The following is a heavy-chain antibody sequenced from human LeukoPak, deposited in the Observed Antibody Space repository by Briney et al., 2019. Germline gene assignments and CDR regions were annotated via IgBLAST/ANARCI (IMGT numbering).Heavy chain of an antibody. V-gene: IGHV3-7*03. CDR2: IKQDGSEK. CDR1: GFTSSSYW. CDR3: AKELELLFY. D-gene: IGHD1-7*01. J-gene: IGHJ4*02. Sequence: GGSLRLSCAASGFTSSSYWMSWVRQAPGKGLEWVANIKQDGSEKYYVDSVKGRFTISRDNAKNSLYLQMNSLRAEDTAVYYCAKELELLFYWGQGTLVTVSS.